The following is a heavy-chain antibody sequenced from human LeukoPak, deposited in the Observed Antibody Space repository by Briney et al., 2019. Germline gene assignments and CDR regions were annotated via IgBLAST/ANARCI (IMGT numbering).Heavy chain of an antibody. CDR3: ARGGSYYGDVDY. D-gene: IGHD1-26*01. Sequence: SETLSLTCTVSGGSISSGSYYWSWIRQPAGKGLEWIGRIYTSGSTNYNPSLKSRVTISVDTSKNQFSLKLSSVTAADTAVYYCARGGSYYGDVDYWGQGTLVTVSS. J-gene: IGHJ4*02. CDR2: IYTSGST. V-gene: IGHV4-61*02. CDR1: GGSISSGSYY.